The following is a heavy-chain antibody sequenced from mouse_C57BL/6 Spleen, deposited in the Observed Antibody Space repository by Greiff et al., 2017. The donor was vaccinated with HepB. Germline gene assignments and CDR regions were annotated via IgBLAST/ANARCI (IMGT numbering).Heavy chain of an antibody. CDR1: GFTFSDYG. CDR2: ISSGSSTI. Sequence: EVQLVESGGGLVKPGGSLKLSCAASGFTFSDYGMHWVRQAPEKGLEWVAYISSGSSTIYYADTVKGRFTISRDNAKNTLFLQMTSLRSEDTAMYYCARGYYGNYLLSMDYWGQGTSVTVSS. D-gene: IGHD2-1*01. V-gene: IGHV5-17*01. CDR3: ARGYYGNYLLSMDY. J-gene: IGHJ4*01.